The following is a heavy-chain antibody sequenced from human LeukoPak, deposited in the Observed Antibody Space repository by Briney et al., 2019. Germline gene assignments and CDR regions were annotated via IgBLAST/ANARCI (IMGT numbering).Heavy chain of an antibody. CDR2: INPHSGGT. J-gene: IGHJ3*02. CDR3: ARSVVPAAISSDAFDI. D-gene: IGHD2-2*01. V-gene: IGHV1-2*02. Sequence: ASVKVSCKASGYTFTGYYIHWVKQAPGQGLEWMGWINPHSGGTNYAQKFQGGVTMTRDTSITTAYMELSSLRSDDTAVYYCARSVVPAAISSDAFDIWGQGTMVTVSS. CDR1: GYTFTGYY.